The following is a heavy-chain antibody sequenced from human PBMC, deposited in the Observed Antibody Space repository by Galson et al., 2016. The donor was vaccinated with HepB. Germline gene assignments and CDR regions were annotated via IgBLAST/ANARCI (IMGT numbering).Heavy chain of an antibody. CDR1: GFTFSRFW. J-gene: IGHJ1*01. Sequence: SLRLSCAASGFTFSRFWMNWVRQAPGKGLEWVASIKEDGSKTSYVDSVKGRFTISRDNVENSLYLQMNSLRAEDTAVYYWARYGDEAGRNFQHWGQGTLVTVSS. D-gene: IGHD6-19*01. V-gene: IGHV3-7*03. CDR2: IKEDGSKT. CDR3: ARYGDEAGRNFQH.